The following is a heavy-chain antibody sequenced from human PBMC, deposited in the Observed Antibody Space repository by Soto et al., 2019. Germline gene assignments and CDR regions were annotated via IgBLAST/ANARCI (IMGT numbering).Heavy chain of an antibody. CDR3: ANRVTMIRGPLYYAMDV. J-gene: IGHJ6*02. Sequence: GGSLRLSCAASGFIFSNFAMSWVRQAPGKGLEWVSAISGSGGSTYYADSVKGRFTISRDNSKNTLYLQMNSLRAGDTAVYYCANRVTMIRGPLYYAMDVWGQGTTVTVSS. V-gene: IGHV3-23*01. D-gene: IGHD3-10*01. CDR1: GFIFSNFA. CDR2: ISGSGGST.